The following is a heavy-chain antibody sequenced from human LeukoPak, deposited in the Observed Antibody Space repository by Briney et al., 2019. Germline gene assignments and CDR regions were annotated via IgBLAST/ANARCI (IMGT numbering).Heavy chain of an antibody. V-gene: IGHV1-8*02. D-gene: IGHD6-19*01. J-gene: IGHJ4*02. Sequence: ASVKVSCKASGYTFTGHYIHWVRQAPGQGLEWMGWMNPNSGNTGYAQKFQGRVTMTRNTSISTAYMELSSLRSEDTAVYYCARSVAGTIDYWGQGTLVTVSS. CDR1: GYTFTGHY. CDR2: MNPNSGNT. CDR3: ARSVAGTIDY.